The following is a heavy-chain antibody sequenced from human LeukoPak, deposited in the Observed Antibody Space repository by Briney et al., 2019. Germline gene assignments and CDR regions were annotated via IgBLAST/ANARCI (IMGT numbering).Heavy chain of an antibody. J-gene: IGHJ6*02. CDR2: ISSSGSTI. CDR1: GFTSSSYE. CDR3: ALQGYSSGWYFDYYGMDV. D-gene: IGHD6-19*01. Sequence: PGGSLRLSCAASGFTSSSYEMNWVRQAPGKGLEWVSYISSSGSTIYYADSVKGRFTISRDNAKNSLYLQMNSLRAEDTAVYYCALQGYSSGWYFDYYGMDVWGQGTTVTVSS. V-gene: IGHV3-48*03.